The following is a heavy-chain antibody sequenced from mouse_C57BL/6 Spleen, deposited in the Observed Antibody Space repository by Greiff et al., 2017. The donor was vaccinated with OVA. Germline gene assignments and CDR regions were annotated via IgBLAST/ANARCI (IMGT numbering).Heavy chain of an antibody. CDR3: ARSYSKDAMDY. J-gene: IGHJ4*01. D-gene: IGHD2-5*01. Sequence: QVQLQQPGAELVRPGSSVKLSCKASGYTFTSYWMDWVKQRPGQGLEWIGNIYPSDSETHYNQKFKDEATLTVDKSSSTAYMQLSSLTSEDSAVYYCARSYSKDAMDYWGQGTSVTVSS. V-gene: IGHV1-61*01. CDR1: GYTFTSYW. CDR2: IYPSDSET.